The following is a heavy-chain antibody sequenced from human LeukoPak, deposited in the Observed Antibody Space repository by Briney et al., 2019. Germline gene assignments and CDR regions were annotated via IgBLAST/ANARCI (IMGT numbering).Heavy chain of an antibody. D-gene: IGHD6-13*01. CDR1: GFTFSSYA. CDR3: ARLGGAAAGWDY. J-gene: IGHJ4*02. CDR2: ISYDGSNK. Sequence: PGGSLRLSCAASGFTFSSYAMHWVRQAPGKGLEWVAVISYDGSNKYYADSVKGRFTISRDNSKNTLYLQMNSLRAEDTAVYYCARLGGAAAGWDYWGQGTLVTVSS. V-gene: IGHV3-30*04.